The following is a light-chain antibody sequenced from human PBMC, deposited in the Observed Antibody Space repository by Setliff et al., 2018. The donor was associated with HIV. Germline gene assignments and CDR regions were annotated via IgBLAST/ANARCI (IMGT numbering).Light chain of an antibody. J-gene: IGKJ3*01. CDR3: QQYHTTPFT. CDR2: WAS. V-gene: IGKV4-1*01. CDR1: QSVLYSSNNKNY. Sequence: DIVMTQSPDSLAVSLGERATINCKSSQSVLYSSNNKNYLAWYQQKPGQSPKVLIYWASTRESGVPDRFSGSGSGTDFTLTISSLQAEDVAVYYCQQYHTTPFTFGPGTKVDIK.